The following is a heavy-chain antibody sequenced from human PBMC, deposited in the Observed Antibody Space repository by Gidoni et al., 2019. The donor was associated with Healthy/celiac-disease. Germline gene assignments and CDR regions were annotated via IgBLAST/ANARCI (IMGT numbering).Heavy chain of an antibody. CDR1: GYTFTSYY. Sequence: QVQLVQSGAEVKKPGASVKVSCKASGYTFTSYYMHWVRQAPGQGLEWMGIINPSGGSTSYAQKFQGRVTMTRDTSTSTVYMELSSLRSEDTAVYYCARDWNMVQGVIPTPYYYYGMDVWGQGTTVTVSS. V-gene: IGHV1-46*01. D-gene: IGHD3-10*01. CDR3: ARDWNMVQGVIPTPYYYYGMDV. CDR2: INPSGGST. J-gene: IGHJ6*02.